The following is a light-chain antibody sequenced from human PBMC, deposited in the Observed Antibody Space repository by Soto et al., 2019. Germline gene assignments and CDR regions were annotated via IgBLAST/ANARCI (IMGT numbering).Light chain of an antibody. J-gene: IGLJ1*01. CDR3: CSYAGSRTYV. V-gene: IGLV2-23*01. Sequence: QSVLTQPASVSGSPGQSITISCTGTSSVVGSYNLVSWYQQYPGKAPKLMIYEGSKRPSGVSNRFSGSKSGNTASLTISGLQAEDEADYYCCSYAGSRTYVFGTGTKVTVL. CDR1: SSVVGSYNL. CDR2: EGS.